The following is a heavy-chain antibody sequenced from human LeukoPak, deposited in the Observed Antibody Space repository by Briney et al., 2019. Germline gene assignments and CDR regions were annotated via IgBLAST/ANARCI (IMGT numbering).Heavy chain of an antibody. V-gene: IGHV4-59*01. J-gene: IGHJ4*02. CDR2: IYYSGIT. CDR1: GGSISSYY. D-gene: IGHD1-26*01. Sequence: SETLSLTCTVSGGSISSYYWNWIRQPPGKGLEWIGYIYYSGITNYNPSLKSRVTISVDTSKSQFSLKLSSVTAADTALYYCTSNLYSGSYYYAYWGQGTLVTVSS. CDR3: TSNLYSGSYYYAY.